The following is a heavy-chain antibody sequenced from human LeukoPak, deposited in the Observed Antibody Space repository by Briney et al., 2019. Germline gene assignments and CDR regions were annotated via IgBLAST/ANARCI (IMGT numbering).Heavy chain of an antibody. V-gene: IGHV4-30-4*08. CDR1: GGSISSDDYY. CDR3: ARCPPPGWFDP. D-gene: IGHD5/OR15-5a*01. Sequence: PSQTLSLTCTVSGGSISSDDYYWSWIRQPPGKGLEWIGFIYYSGSTYYKPSLKSRVTISMDTSKNQFSLRLSSVTAADTAVYYSARCPPPGWFDPWGQGTLVTVSP. J-gene: IGHJ5*02. CDR2: IYYSGST.